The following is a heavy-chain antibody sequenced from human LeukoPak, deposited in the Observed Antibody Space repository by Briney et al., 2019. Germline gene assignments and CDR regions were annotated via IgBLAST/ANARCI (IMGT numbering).Heavy chain of an antibody. CDR3: ARHRSGQYCSGGSCYLYYFDY. D-gene: IGHD2-15*01. V-gene: IGHV4-38-2*02. J-gene: IGHJ4*02. Sequence: SETLSLTCTVSGYSISSGYYWGWIRQPPGKGLEWIGSIYHSGSTYYNPSLKSRVTISVDTSKNQFSLKLSSVTAADTAVYYCARHRSGQYCSGGSCYLYYFDYWGQGTLVTVSS. CDR2: IYHSGST. CDR1: GYSISSGYY.